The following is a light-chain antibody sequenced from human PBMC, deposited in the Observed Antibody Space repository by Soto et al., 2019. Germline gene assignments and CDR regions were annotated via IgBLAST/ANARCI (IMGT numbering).Light chain of an antibody. CDR2: EVS. V-gene: IGLV2-23*02. J-gene: IGLJ2*01. CDR1: SSDVGSYNL. Sequence: QSALTQPASVSGSPGQSITISCTGTSSDVGSYNLVSWYQQHPGKAPKLMIYEVSKRPSGVSNRFSGSKSGNTASLTISGLQAEDEAYYYCCSYAAGNEVFGGGIKLTVL. CDR3: CSYAAGNEV.